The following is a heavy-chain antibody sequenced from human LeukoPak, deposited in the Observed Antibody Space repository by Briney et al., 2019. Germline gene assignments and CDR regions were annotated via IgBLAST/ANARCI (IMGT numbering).Heavy chain of an antibody. Sequence: SVKVSCKASGGTFSSYAISWVRQAPGQGLEWMGGIIPIFGTANYAQKFQGRVTITADESTSTAYMELSSLRSEDTAVYYCAISLCGGDCFRSLSFGIWGQGTMVTVSS. CDR3: AISLCGGDCFRSLSFGI. J-gene: IGHJ3*02. CDR2: IIPIFGTA. CDR1: GGTFSSYA. D-gene: IGHD2-21*02. V-gene: IGHV1-69*13.